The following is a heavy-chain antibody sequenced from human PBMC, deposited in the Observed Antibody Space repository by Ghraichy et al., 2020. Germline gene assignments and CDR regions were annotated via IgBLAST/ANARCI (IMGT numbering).Heavy chain of an antibody. V-gene: IGHV3-49*03. D-gene: IGHD3-9*01. CDR1: GFTFGDYA. CDR3: TRDRGYYNPISGYYYYMDV. J-gene: IGHJ6*03. Sequence: GSLRLSCTASGFTFGDYAMSWFRQAPGKGLEWVGFIRSKAYGGTTEYAASVKGRFTISRDDSKSIAYLQMNSLKTEDTAVYYCTRDRGYYNPISGYYYYMDVWGKGTTVTVSS. CDR2: IRSKAYGGTT.